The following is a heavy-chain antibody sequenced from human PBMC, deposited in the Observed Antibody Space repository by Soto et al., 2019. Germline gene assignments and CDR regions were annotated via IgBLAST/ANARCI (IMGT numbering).Heavy chain of an antibody. J-gene: IGHJ4*02. V-gene: IGHV3-33*01. Sequence: QVQLVESGGGVVQPGRSLRLSCAASGFTFSSYGMHWVRQAPGKGLEWVAVIWYDGSNKYYADSVKGRFTISRDNSTNTLYLQMNSLRAEDTAVYYCARDVYCSGGSCYPYYFDYWGQGTLVTVSS. CDR1: GFTFSSYG. D-gene: IGHD2-15*01. CDR2: IWYDGSNK. CDR3: ARDVYCSGGSCYPYYFDY.